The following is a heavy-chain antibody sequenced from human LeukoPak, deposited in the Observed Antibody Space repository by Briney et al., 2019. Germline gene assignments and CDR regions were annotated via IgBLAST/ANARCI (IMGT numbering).Heavy chain of an antibody. CDR1: VGCISGVTYG. J-gene: IGHJ4*01. Sequence: ETLALTCTVSVGCISGVTYGVGWVRPPPGKGLEWIGSIYSDGSVYYRPSVKSRVIISVDTSRNQFSLKLGSVTAADTAVYYCATPSSGWHSFDYWGHGALVTVSS. CDR3: ATPSSGWHSFDY. V-gene: IGHV4-39*01. CDR2: IYSDGSV. D-gene: IGHD6-19*01.